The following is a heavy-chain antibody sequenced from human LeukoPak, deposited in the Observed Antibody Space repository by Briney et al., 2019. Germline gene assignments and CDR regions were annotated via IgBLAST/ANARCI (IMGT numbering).Heavy chain of an antibody. CDR1: GFTFSSYA. V-gene: IGHV3-30-3*01. D-gene: IGHD3-3*01. J-gene: IGHJ5*02. Sequence: GRSLRLSCAASGFTFSSYAMHWVRQAPGKGLEWVAVISYDGSSKYYADSVKGRFTISRDNSKNTLYLQMNSLRAEDTAVYYCARQGIITIFEPWGQGTLVTVSS. CDR3: ARQGIITIFEP. CDR2: ISYDGSSK.